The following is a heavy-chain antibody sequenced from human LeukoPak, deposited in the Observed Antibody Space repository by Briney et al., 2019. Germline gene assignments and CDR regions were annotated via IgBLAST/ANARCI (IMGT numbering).Heavy chain of an antibody. CDR1: GGSFGGYY. V-gene: IGHV4-34*01. D-gene: IGHD3-10*01. CDR3: ASGVSLTEFDP. CDR2: INHSGST. Sequence: PSETLSLTCAVYGGSFGGYYWSWIRQPPGKGLEWIGEINHSGSTNYNPSLKSRVTISVDTSKNQFSLKLSSVTAADTAVYYCASGVSLTEFDPWGQGTLVTVSS. J-gene: IGHJ5*02.